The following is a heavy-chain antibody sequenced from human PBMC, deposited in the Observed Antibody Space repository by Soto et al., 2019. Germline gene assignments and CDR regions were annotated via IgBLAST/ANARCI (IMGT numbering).Heavy chain of an antibody. J-gene: IGHJ6*02. CDR3: ASAITIFGVVPVV. V-gene: IGHV4-30-4*01. CDR1: GGSISSGDYY. CDR2: IYYSGST. D-gene: IGHD3-3*01. Sequence: SEALSLTCTVSGGSISSGDYYWSWIRQPPGKGLEWIGYIYYSGSTYYNPSLKSRVTISVDTSKNQFSLKLSSVTAADTAVYYCASAITIFGVVPVVWGQGTTVTVS.